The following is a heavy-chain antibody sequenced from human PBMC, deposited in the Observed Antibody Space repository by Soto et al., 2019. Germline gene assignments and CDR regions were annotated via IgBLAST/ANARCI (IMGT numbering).Heavy chain of an antibody. D-gene: IGHD2-21*02. Sequence: QVQLVQSGAEVKKPGSSVKVSCKASGGTFSSYAISWVRQAPGQGLEWMGGNIPIFGTANYAQKFQGRVTITADESTSTAYMELSSLRSEDTAVYYCARHMMSCGGDCYAFFLWGQGTLVTVSS. CDR3: ARHMMSCGGDCYAFFL. J-gene: IGHJ4*02. CDR1: GGTFSSYA. CDR2: NIPIFGTA. V-gene: IGHV1-69*01.